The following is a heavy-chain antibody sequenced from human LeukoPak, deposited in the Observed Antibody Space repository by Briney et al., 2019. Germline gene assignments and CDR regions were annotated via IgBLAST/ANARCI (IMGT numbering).Heavy chain of an antibody. J-gene: IGHJ4*02. V-gene: IGHV3-7*01. CDR3: ARGSRYYGSGSYYSY. CDR1: GFTCSSFW. CDR2: IKQDGSEK. Sequence: GESLRLSCAASGFTCSSFWMNWVRQAPGKGLEWVANIKQDGSEKYYVDSVKGRFTISRDNAKNSLYLQMNSLRAEDTAVYYCARGSRYYGSGSYYSYWGQGTLVTVSS. D-gene: IGHD3-10*01.